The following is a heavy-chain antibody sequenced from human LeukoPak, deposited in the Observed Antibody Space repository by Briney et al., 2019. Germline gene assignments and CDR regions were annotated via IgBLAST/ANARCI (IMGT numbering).Heavy chain of an antibody. CDR2: ISYTGTT. V-gene: IGHV4-61*01. CDR3: ASPSGGKYRDDALDI. J-gene: IGHJ3*02. Sequence: SETLSLTCTVSGCSVSSGSYYWSWIPQPPGKRLEWIGYISYTGTTNHNPSLRSRVTISVDMSKNQISLKLNSVTAADTAVYHCASPSGGKYRDDALDIWGQGTMVTVSS. CDR1: GCSVSSGSYY. D-gene: IGHD2-2*01.